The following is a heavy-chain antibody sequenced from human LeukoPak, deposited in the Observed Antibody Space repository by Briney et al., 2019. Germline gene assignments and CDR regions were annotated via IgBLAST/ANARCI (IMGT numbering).Heavy chain of an antibody. CDR2: IRSTGSST. J-gene: IGHJ5*02. Sequence: PGGSLRLSCTASGFTFRDYYVTWIRQAPGKGLEWVSYIRSTGSSTAYADPVKGRFAISRDNAKNSLYLQMNGLRVEDTAVYYCARVYYASWSGQPLSQHWLDPWGQGTLVTVSS. CDR1: GFTFRDYY. D-gene: IGHD3-3*01. CDR3: ARVYYASWSGQPLSQHWLDP. V-gene: IGHV3-11*04.